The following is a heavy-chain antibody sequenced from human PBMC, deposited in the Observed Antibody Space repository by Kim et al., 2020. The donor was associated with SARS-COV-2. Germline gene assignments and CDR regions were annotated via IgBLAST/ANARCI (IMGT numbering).Heavy chain of an antibody. CDR2: INPSGGST. J-gene: IGHJ6*02. V-gene: IGHV1-46*01. CDR1: GYTFTSYY. CDR3: AREGVQLGYYYYGMDV. Sequence: ASVKVSCKASGYTFTSYYMHWVRQAPGQGLEWMGIINPSGGSTSYAQKFQGRVTMTRDTSTSTVYMELSSLRSEDTAVYYCAREGVQLGYYYYGMDVWGQGTTVTVSS. D-gene: IGHD6-13*01.